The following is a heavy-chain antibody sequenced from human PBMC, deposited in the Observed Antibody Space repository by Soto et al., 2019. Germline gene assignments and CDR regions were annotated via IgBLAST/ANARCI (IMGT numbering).Heavy chain of an antibody. CDR1: GGSISSGGYY. V-gene: IGHV4-31*03. D-gene: IGHD6-13*01. CDR2: IYYSGST. J-gene: IGHJ4*02. Sequence: QVQLQESGPGLVKPSQTLSLTCTVSGGSISSGGYYWSWIRQHPGKGLEWIGYIYYSGSTYYNPSLKSRFTIAVDTSKNQFSLKLSSVTAEDTAVYYCARGFPAAAGLLGDYWGQGTLVTVSS. CDR3: ARGFPAAAGLLGDY.